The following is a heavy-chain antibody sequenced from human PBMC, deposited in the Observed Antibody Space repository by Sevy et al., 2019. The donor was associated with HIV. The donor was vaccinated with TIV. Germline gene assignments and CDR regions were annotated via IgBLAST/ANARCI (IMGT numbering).Heavy chain of an antibody. Sequence: GGSPRLSCAASGFTFSSYWMHWVRQAPGKGLAWVSRINRDGSSTSYADSVKGRFTISRDNAKNTLYLQMNSLRAEDTAVYYCARDREAVTGTSLDYWGQGALVTVSS. V-gene: IGHV3-74*01. CDR3: ARDREAVTGTSLDY. D-gene: IGHD6-19*01. CDR2: INRDGSST. CDR1: GFTFSSYW. J-gene: IGHJ4*02.